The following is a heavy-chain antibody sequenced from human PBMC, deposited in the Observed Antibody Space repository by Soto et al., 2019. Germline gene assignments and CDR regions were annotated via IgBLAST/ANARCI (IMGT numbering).Heavy chain of an antibody. Sequence: TLSLTCAVSVVSISSGGYSWSWIRQPPGKGLEWIGYIYHSGSTYYNPSLKSRVTISVDRSKNKFSLKLSSVTAADTAVYYCARGKHNHYGMEVWGQGTTVSVSS. CDR2: IYHSGST. CDR3: ARGKHNHYGMEV. J-gene: IGHJ6*01. CDR1: VVSISSGGYS. V-gene: IGHV4-30-2*01.